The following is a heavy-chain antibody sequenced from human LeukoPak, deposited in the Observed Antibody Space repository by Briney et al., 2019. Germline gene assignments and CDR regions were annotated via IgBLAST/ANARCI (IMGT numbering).Heavy chain of an antibody. CDR3: ARGYPLGHL. J-gene: IGHJ5*02. D-gene: IGHD3-16*01. CDR2: INSDGSRT. V-gene: IGHV3-74*01. CDR1: AFTLSSYW. Sequence: PGGSLRLSCAASAFTLSSYWMHWVRQAPGKGLVWVSHINSDGSRTDYADSVKGRFTVSRDNAKNTVYLQMNSLRAEDTAVYYCARGYPLGHLWGQGALVTVSS.